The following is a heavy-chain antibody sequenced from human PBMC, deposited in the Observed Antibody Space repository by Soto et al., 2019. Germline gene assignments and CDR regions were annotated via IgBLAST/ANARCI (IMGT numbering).Heavy chain of an antibody. V-gene: IGHV4-39*01. D-gene: IGHD3-3*01. CDR1: GGSISSSSYY. Sequence: QLQLQESGPGLVKPSETLSLTCTVSGGSISSSSYYWGWIRQPPGKGLEWIGSIYYSGSTYYNPSLKSRVTISLDTSKNQFSLKLSSVTAADTAVYYCARRGQYYDFWSGYSQGAFDIWGQGTMVTVSS. J-gene: IGHJ3*02. CDR3: ARRGQYYDFWSGYSQGAFDI. CDR2: IYYSGST.